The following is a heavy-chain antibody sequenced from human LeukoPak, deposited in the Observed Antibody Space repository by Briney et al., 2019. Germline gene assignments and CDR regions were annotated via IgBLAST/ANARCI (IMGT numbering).Heavy chain of an antibody. J-gene: IGHJ5*02. D-gene: IGHD3-10*01. V-gene: IGHV4-34*01. Sequence: SETLSLTCAVYGGSFSGYYWSWIRQPPGKGLEWIGEINHSGSTNYNPSLKSRVTISVDTSKNQFSLKLSSVTAADTAVYYCARGLLYYYGSGSRNNWFDPWGQGTLVTVS. CDR3: ARGLLYYYGSGSRNNWFDP. CDR2: INHSGST. CDR1: GGSFSGYY.